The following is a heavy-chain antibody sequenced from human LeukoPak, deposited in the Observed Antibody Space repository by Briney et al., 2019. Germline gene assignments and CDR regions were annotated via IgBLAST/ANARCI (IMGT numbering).Heavy chain of an antibody. CDR1: GFTFSSYG. CDR2: IRYDGSNK. Sequence: GRSLRLSCAASGFTFSSYGMHWVRQAPGKGLEWVAVIRYDGSNKYYADSVKGRFTISRDNSKNTLYLQMNSLRAEDTAVYYCARHYYGSGSYYNGSDYWGQGTLVTVSS. V-gene: IGHV3-33*01. CDR3: ARHYYGSGSYYNGSDY. J-gene: IGHJ4*02. D-gene: IGHD3-10*01.